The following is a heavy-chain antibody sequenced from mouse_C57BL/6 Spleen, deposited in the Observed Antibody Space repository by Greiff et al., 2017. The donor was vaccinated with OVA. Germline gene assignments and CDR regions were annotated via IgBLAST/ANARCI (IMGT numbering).Heavy chain of an antibody. D-gene: IGHD1-1*01. CDR1: GYTFTSYW. V-gene: IGHV1-52*01. J-gene: IGHJ1*03. Sequence: QVQLQQSGAELVRPGSSVKLSCKASGYTFTSYWMHWVKQRPIQGLEWIGNIDPSDSETHYNQKFKDKATLTVDKSSSTAYMQLSSLTSEDSAVYYCARSTDYGSSPWYFDVWGTGTTVTVSS. CDR3: ARSTDYGSSPWYFDV. CDR2: IDPSDSET.